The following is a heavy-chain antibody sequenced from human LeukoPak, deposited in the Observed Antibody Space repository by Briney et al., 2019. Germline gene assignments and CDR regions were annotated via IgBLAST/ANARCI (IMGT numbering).Heavy chain of an antibody. CDR2: MDNFGIK. CDR1: DFSVNNNY. D-gene: IGHD3-10*01. Sequence: QTGGSLRLSCAASDFSVNNNYVDWVRQAPGKGLEWVSCMDNFGIKTYADSVQGRFTVSRDSSRNMVFLQMNSLRVEDTAVYYRAGGKYYGSGTRPGYLGYWGLGTMVTVSS. J-gene: IGHJ4*02. V-gene: IGHV3-53*01. CDR3: AGGKYYGSGTRPGYLGY.